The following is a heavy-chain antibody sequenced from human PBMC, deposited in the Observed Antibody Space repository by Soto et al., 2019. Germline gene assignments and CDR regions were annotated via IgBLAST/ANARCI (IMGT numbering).Heavy chain of an antibody. D-gene: IGHD3-10*01. CDR1: GYTFTNYA. CDR3: VKGTYYYGSGKPNWFDP. V-gene: IGHV3-64D*06. Sequence: GASVKVSCKGSGYTFTNYAMHWVRQAQGKGLEYVSAISSNGGSTYYADSVKGRFTISRDNSKNTLYLQMSSLRAEDTAVYYCVKGTYYYGSGKPNWFDPWGQGTLVTVSS. CDR2: ISSNGGST. J-gene: IGHJ5*02.